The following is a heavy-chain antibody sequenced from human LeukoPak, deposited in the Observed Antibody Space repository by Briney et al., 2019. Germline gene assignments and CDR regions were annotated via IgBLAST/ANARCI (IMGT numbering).Heavy chain of an antibody. Sequence: SGGPLRLSCAASGFTFSNAWMSWVRQAPGKGLEWVGRMRSKTDGGTIDYAAPVKGRFTISRDDSKNTLHLQMNSLKTEDTGVYYCTTLLLWFGFDYWGQGSPVTVSS. J-gene: IGHJ4*02. D-gene: IGHD3-10*01. CDR3: TTLLLWFGFDY. CDR1: GFTFSNAW. V-gene: IGHV3-15*01. CDR2: MRSKTDGGTI.